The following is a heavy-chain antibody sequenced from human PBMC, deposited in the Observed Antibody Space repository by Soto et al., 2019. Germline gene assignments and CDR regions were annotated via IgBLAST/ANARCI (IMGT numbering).Heavy chain of an antibody. J-gene: IGHJ4*02. V-gene: IGHV3-53*04. CDR3: AATRLGY. CDR2: IYSGGST. D-gene: IGHD5-12*01. CDR1: GFTVSSNY. Sequence: EVPLVESGGGLVQPGGSLRLSCAASGFTVSSNYMSWVRQAPGKGLEWVSVIYSGGSTYYADSVKGRFTISRHNSKTTLYFQMNSLRAEDTAVYYCAATRLGYWGQGTLVTVSS.